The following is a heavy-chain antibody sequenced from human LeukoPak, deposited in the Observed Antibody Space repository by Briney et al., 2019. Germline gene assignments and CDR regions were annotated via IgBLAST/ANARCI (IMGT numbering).Heavy chain of an antibody. CDR2: ISAYNGNT. CDR1: GYTFTSFG. V-gene: IGHV1-18*03. J-gene: IGHJ4*02. CDR3: ARDNLGFDY. D-gene: IGHD7-27*01. Sequence: ASVKVSCKASGYTFTSFGIIWVRQAPGQGLEWMGWISAYNGNTNYAQKVQGRITMTTDRSTSTAYMELRSLRPDDMAVYYCARDNLGFDYWGQGTLVTVS.